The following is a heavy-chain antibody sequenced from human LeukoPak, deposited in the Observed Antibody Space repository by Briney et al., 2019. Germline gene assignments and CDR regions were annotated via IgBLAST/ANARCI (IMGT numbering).Heavy chain of an antibody. CDR2: ILYSGST. V-gene: IGHV4-59*01. D-gene: IGHD6-19*01. Sequence: SETLSLTCTVSGGSISNYYWSWIRQPPGKGLEWIGYILYSGSTNYNPSLKSRVTISVDTSKNQFSLKLSSVTAADTAVYYCARTGYSSGWYFDYWGQGTLVTVSS. CDR3: ARTGYSSGWYFDY. CDR1: GGSISNYY. J-gene: IGHJ4*02.